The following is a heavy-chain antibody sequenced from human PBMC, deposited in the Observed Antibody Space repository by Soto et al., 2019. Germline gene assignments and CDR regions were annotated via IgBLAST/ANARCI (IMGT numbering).Heavy chain of an antibody. CDR3: ARGVRGCFEVDY. Sequence: QVQLVESGGGVVQPGRSLRLSCAASGFTFSSYGMHWVRQAPGKGLEWVAVIWYDGSNKYYADSVKGRFTIARDNCNNTLDLQMNSMKTKDTAVYYCARGVRGCFEVDYWGQGTLVTVSS. CDR1: GFTFSSYG. J-gene: IGHJ4*02. D-gene: IGHD3-10*01. V-gene: IGHV3-33*01. CDR2: IWYDGSNK.